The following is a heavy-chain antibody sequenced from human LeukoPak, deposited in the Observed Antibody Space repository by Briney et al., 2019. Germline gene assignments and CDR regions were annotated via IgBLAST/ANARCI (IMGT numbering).Heavy chain of an antibody. V-gene: IGHV5-51*01. CDR1: GYTFTTYW. J-gene: IGHJ6*03. CDR3: ARHGHCTNGVCYSNYYYYMDV. Sequence: GESLKISCKGSGYTFTTYWIGWVRQMSGKGLEWMGIISPGDSDTRYSPSFEGQVIISVDKSISTAYLQWSSLKASDTATYYCARHGHCTNGVCYSNYYYYMDVWGKGTTVTVSS. D-gene: IGHD2-8*01. CDR2: ISPGDSDT.